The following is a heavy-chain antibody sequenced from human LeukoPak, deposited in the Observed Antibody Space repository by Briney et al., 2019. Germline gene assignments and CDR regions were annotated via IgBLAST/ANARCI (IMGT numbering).Heavy chain of an antibody. V-gene: IGHV3-20*04. Sequence: GGSLRLSCAASGFTFDDYGMSWVRQAPGKGLEWVSGINWNGGSTGYADSVKGRFTISRDNSKNTLYLQMNNLRAEDTAVYYCAKGATMIVVVIDYWGQGTLVTVSS. CDR3: AKGATMIVVVIDY. CDR2: INWNGGST. CDR1: GFTFDDYG. J-gene: IGHJ4*02. D-gene: IGHD3-22*01.